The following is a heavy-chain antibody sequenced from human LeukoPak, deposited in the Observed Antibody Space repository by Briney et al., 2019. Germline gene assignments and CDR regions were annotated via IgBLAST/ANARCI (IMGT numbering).Heavy chain of an antibody. V-gene: IGHV3-30*18. CDR2: ISYDGSNK. CDR3: AKERYYYGSGSAPLFDY. CDR1: GFTFSSYG. J-gene: IGHJ4*02. Sequence: PGRSLRLSCAASGFTFSSYGMHWVRQAPGKGLEWVAVISYDGSNKYYADSVKGRFTISRDNSKNTLYLQMNSLRAEDTAVYYCAKERYYYGSGSAPLFDYWGQGTLVTVSS. D-gene: IGHD3-10*01.